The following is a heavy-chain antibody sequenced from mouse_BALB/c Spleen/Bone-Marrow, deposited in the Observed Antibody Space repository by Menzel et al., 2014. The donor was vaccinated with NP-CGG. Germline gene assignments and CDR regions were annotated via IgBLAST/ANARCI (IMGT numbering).Heavy chain of an antibody. CDR2: INPDSSTI. CDR1: GSDFSGYW. Sequence: DVKVVESGVRLVQPGGSLKLSCAASGSDFSGYWMTWVRQAPGKGIEWIGEINPDSSTINYTPSLKDKFIISRDNAKNALYLQMSKVRSEDTAFCYCARPVYYGHQDVWGAGSTGTSSS. V-gene: IGHV4-1*02. CDR3: ARPVYYGHQDV. J-gene: IGHJ1*01. D-gene: IGHD1-2*01.